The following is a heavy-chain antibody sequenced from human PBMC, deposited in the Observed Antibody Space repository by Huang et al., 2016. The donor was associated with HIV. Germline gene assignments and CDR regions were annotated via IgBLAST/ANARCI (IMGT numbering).Heavy chain of an antibody. CDR1: GYTLTELS. CDR2: FEPEDGET. J-gene: IGHJ4*02. D-gene: IGHD3-22*01. V-gene: IGHV1-24*01. CDR3: ATVYRRFRNHDSGDYYFDY. Sequence: QVQLVQSGAEVKKPGASVKVSCKVSGYTLTELSMHWVRQAPGKGLEWVGCFEPEDGETIYAQKGQGRVTMTEDTSTDTAYMELSSLRSEDTAVYYCATVYRRFRNHDSGDYYFDYWDQGTLVTVSS.